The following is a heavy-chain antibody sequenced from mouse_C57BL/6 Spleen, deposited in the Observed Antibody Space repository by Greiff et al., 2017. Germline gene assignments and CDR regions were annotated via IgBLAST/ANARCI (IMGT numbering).Heavy chain of an antibody. CDR3: ARRHDYDGY. Sequence: VQLQQPGAELVRPGSSVKLSCKASGYTFTSYWMDWVKQRPGQGLAWIGNIYPSDSETHYNQKFKDKATLTVDKSSSTAYMQLSSLTSEDSAVYYCARRHDYDGYWGQGTLVTVSA. CDR1: GYTFTSYW. J-gene: IGHJ3*01. V-gene: IGHV1-61*01. CDR2: IYPSDSET. D-gene: IGHD2-4*01.